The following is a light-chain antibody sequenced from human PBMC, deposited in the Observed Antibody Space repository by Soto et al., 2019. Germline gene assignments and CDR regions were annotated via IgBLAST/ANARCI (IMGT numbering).Light chain of an antibody. Sequence: DIQMTQSPSSLSASVGDRVTITCRASQSISSYLNWYQQKPGKAPKLLIYAASSLQSGVPSRFSGSGSGTDFTLTISSLQPEDFATYYCTQSYSIRITFVQGTRLEI. CDR3: TQSYSIRIT. CDR2: AAS. J-gene: IGKJ5*01. V-gene: IGKV1-39*01. CDR1: QSISSY.